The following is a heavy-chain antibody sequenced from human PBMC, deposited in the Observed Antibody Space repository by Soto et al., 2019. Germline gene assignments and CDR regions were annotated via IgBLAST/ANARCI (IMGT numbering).Heavy chain of an antibody. J-gene: IGHJ5*02. Sequence: PSETLSLTCTVSGGSISSRSYYWGWIRQPPGKGLEWIGSIYHSGSTYDNPSLKSRVTISVDTSKNQFSLKLSSVTAADTAVYYCARGRAPKWLRLKNWFDPWGQGTLVTVSS. CDR3: ARGRAPKWLRLKNWFDP. D-gene: IGHD5-12*01. V-gene: IGHV4-39*07. CDR2: IYHSGST. CDR1: GGSISSRSYY.